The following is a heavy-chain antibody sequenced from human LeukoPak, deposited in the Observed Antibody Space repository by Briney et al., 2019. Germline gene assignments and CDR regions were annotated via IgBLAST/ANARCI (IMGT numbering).Heavy chain of an antibody. Sequence: ASVKVSCKASGYTFTSYYMHWVRQAPGQGLEWMGIINPSGGSTSYAQKFQGRVTMTGDMSTSTVYMELSSLRSEDTAVYYCARDLGYCSSTSCGGFDPWGQGTLVTVFS. CDR1: GYTFTSYY. CDR3: ARDLGYCSSTSCGGFDP. J-gene: IGHJ5*02. V-gene: IGHV1-46*01. D-gene: IGHD2-2*01. CDR2: INPSGGST.